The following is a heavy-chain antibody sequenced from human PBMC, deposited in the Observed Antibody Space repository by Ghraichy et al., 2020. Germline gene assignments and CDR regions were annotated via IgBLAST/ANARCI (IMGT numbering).Heavy chain of an antibody. CDR3: ARDTSASLDL. D-gene: IGHD3-16*01. J-gene: IGHJ3*01. CDR2: TKNRAGSYTT. Sequence: GGSLRLSCVGSGFRFSDHYMNWVRQAQGKGREWVGRTKNRAGSYTTGYAASVKGRFIASRDDSKNSLSLQLNSLTIEDTAMYYCARDTSASLDLWGQGTMVTVSS. CDR1: GFRFSDHY. V-gene: IGHV3-72*01.